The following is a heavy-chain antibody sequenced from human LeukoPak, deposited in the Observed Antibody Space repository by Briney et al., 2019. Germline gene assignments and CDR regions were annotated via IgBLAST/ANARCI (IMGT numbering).Heavy chain of an antibody. J-gene: IGHJ4*02. Sequence: PGGSLRLSCAASGFTFSSYAMHWVRQAPGKGLEWVAVISYDGSNKYYADFVKGRFTISRDNSKNTLYLQMNSLRAEDTAVYYCARSSGSYYRYYFDYWGQGTLVTVSS. CDR2: ISYDGSNK. D-gene: IGHD1-26*01. CDR3: ARSSGSYYRYYFDY. V-gene: IGHV3-30*04. CDR1: GFTFSSYA.